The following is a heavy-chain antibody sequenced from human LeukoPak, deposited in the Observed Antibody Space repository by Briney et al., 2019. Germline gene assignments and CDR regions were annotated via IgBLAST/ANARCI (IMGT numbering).Heavy chain of an antibody. CDR1: GASNNSYY. CDR2: THPSGNT. J-gene: IGHJ5*02. Sequence: SETLSLTCTVSGASNNSYYWSWIRQPPGKGLEWIGYTHPSGNTNYNPSLKSRVTISVDTSKNQFSLKLSSVTAADTAVYYCAGYCSSTSCYVGENWFDPWGQGTLVTVSS. V-gene: IGHV4-4*09. CDR3: AGYCSSTSCYVGENWFDP. D-gene: IGHD2-2*01.